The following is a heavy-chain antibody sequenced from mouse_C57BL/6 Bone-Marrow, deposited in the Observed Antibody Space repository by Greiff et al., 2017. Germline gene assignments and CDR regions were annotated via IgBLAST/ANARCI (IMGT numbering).Heavy chain of an antibody. Sequence: EVKVVESGPELVKPGASVKISCKASGYSFTGYYMNWVKQSPEKSLEWIGEINPSTGGTTYNQKFKAKATLTVDKSSSTAYMQLKSLTSEDSAVYYCARSDYGSIHWYFDVWGTGTTVTVAS. D-gene: IGHD1-1*01. CDR2: INPSTGGT. V-gene: IGHV1-42*01. CDR3: ARSDYGSIHWYFDV. CDR1: GYSFTGYY. J-gene: IGHJ1*03.